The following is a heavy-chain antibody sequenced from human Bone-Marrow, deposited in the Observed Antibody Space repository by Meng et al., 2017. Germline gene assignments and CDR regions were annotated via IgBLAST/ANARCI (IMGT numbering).Heavy chain of an antibody. D-gene: IGHD7-27*01. J-gene: IGHJ4*02. CDR2: IIPIFGTA. V-gene: IGHV1-69*13. Sequence: SVNVSCKASGGTFSSYAISWVRQAPGQGREWMGGIIPIFGTANYAQKFQGRVTIIADESTSTAYMRLSSLRSEDTAVYYCARESLAQLGTVDYWGQGTRVTVSS. CDR1: GGTFSSYA. CDR3: ARESLAQLGTVDY.